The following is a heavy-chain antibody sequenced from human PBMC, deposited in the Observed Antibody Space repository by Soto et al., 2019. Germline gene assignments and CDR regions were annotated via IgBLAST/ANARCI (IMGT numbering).Heavy chain of an antibody. D-gene: IGHD6-19*01. CDR3: ARGPTVAGTGY. CDR1: GGTFSSYA. V-gene: IGHV1-69*13. CDR2: IIPIFGTA. J-gene: IGHJ4*02. Sequence: GVSVKVSCKASGGTFSSYAISWVRQAPGQGLEWMGGIIPIFGTANYAQKFQGRVTITADESTSTAYMELSSLRSEDTDVYYCARGPTVAGTGYWGQGTLVTVSS.